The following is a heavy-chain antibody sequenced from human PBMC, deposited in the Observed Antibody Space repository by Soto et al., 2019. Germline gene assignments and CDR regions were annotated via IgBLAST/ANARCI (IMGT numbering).Heavy chain of an antibody. CDR1: GFTFSSYW. V-gene: IGHV3-7*01. J-gene: IGHJ3*02. Sequence: GGSLRLSCAASGFTFSSYWMSWVRQAPGKGLEWVANIKQDGSETYYVDSVKGRFTISRDNAKNSLYLQMNSLRAEDTAVYYCARGGLTIAAAAVDIWGQGTMVTVSS. CDR3: ARGGLTIAAAAVDI. CDR2: IKQDGSET. D-gene: IGHD6-13*01.